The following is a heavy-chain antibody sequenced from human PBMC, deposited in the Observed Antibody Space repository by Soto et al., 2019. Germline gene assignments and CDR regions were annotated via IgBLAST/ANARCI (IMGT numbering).Heavy chain of an antibody. CDR3: ASPKIAFYNWFDP. CDR2: IYYSGST. D-gene: IGHD3-3*02. CDR1: GGSISSSSYY. J-gene: IGHJ5*02. V-gene: IGHV4-39*01. Sequence: SETLSLTCSVSGGSISSSSYYWGWIRQPPGKGLEWIGSIYYSGSTYYNPSLKSRVTISVDTSKNQFSLKLSSVTAADTAVYYCASPKIAFYNWFDPWGQGTLVIVSS.